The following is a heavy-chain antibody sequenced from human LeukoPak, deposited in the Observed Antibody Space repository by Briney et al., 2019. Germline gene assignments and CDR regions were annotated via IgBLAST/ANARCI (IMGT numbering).Heavy chain of an antibody. Sequence: SQTLSLTCTVSGGSISSGSYYWSWIRQPAGKGLEWIGRIYTSGSTNYNPSLKSLVTISVDSSKNLFSLKLISVTAADTAVYYCARDSRSLYDFWSGYYNSWFDPWGQGTLVTVSS. CDR3: ARDSRSLYDFWSGYYNSWFDP. CDR2: IYTSGST. CDR1: GGSISSGSYY. V-gene: IGHV4-61*02. J-gene: IGHJ5*02. D-gene: IGHD3-3*01.